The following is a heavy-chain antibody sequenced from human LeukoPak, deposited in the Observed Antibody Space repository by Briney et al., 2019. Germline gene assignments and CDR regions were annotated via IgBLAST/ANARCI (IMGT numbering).Heavy chain of an antibody. CDR2: ISGSGGST. V-gene: IGHV3-23*01. D-gene: IGHD5-18*01. CDR3: ATAATVDTAMPPDY. CDR1: GFTFSSYG. Sequence: GGSLRLSCAASGFTFSSYGMSWVRQAPGKGLEWVSAISGSGGSTYYADSVKGRFTISRDNSKNTLYLQMNSLRAEDTAVYHCATAATVDTAMPPDYWGQGTLVTVSS. J-gene: IGHJ4*02.